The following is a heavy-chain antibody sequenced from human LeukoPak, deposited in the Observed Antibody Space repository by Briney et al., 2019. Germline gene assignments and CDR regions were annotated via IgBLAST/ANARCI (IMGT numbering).Heavy chain of an antibody. CDR3: VRDCGFHTFDY. Sequence: PGGSLRLSCAASGFTFSNYAMNWVRQAPGRGLEYVVNIKEDGSEKYYVDSVKGRFTISRDNTKNSLYLQMSSLRGDDTAVYYCVRDCGFHTFDYWGQGTLVTVSS. V-gene: IGHV3-7*03. D-gene: IGHD2-21*01. CDR2: IKEDGSEK. J-gene: IGHJ4*02. CDR1: GFTFSNYA.